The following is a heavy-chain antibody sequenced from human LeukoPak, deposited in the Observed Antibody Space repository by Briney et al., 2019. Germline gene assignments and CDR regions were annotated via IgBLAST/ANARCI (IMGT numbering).Heavy chain of an antibody. CDR2: INAGNGNT. V-gene: IGHV1-3*01. CDR3: ARGIVVVPAAHKGEWFDP. J-gene: IGHJ5*02. D-gene: IGHD2-2*01. CDR1: GYTFTSYA. Sequence: ASVKVSCKASGYTFTSYAIHWVRQAPGQRLEWMGWINAGNGNTEYSQKFQGRVTITTDESTSTAYMELSSLRSEDTAVYYCARGIVVVPAAHKGEWFDPWGQGTLVTVSS.